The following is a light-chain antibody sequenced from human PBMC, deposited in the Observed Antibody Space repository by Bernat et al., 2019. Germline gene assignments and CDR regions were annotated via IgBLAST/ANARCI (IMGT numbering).Light chain of an antibody. J-gene: IGLJ2*01. CDR3: NSRDSSGNHQGV. CDR2: GKN. CDR1: SLRSYY. Sequence: SSELTQDPAVSVALGQTVRITCQGDSLRSYYASWYQQKPGQAPVLVIYGKNNRPSGIPDRFSGPSSGNTASLTITGAQAEDEADYYCNSRDSSGNHQGVFGGGTKLTVL. V-gene: IGLV3-19*01.